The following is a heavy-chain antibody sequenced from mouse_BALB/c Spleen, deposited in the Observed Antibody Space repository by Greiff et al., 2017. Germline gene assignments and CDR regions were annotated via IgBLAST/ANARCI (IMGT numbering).Heavy chain of an antibody. J-gene: IGHJ3*01. V-gene: IGHV5-4*02. CDR1: GFTFSDYY. CDR3: AREGDGNSWFAY. Sequence: EVKLVESGGGLVKPGGSLKLSCAASGFTFSDYYMYWVRQTPEKRLEWVATISDGGSYTYYPDSVKGRFTISRDNAKNNLYLQMSSLKSEDTAMYYCAREGDGNSWFAYWGQGTLVTVSA. D-gene: IGHD2-1*01. CDR2: ISDGGSYT.